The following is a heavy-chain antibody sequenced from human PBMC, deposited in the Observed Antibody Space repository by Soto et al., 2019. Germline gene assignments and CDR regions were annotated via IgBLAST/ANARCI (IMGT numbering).Heavy chain of an antibody. Sequence: LRLSRVASGFTFSNYNMNWVRQAPGKGLEWVSHISGSSIYIHYADSVRGRFTISRDNAKNSVYLQMDSLRVEDTAVYYCAREGALKPFASWGQGALVTVSS. CDR2: ISGSSIYI. J-gene: IGHJ5*01. CDR3: AREGALKPFAS. CDR1: GFTFSNYN. V-gene: IGHV3-21*01.